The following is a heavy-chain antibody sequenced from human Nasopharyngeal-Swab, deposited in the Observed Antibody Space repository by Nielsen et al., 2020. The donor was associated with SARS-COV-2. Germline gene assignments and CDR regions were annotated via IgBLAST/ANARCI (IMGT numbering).Heavy chain of an antibody. J-gene: IGHJ4*02. CDR1: GFTFSNYA. V-gene: IGHV3-30*04. Sequence: GESLKISCAASGFTFSNYAMHRVRQAPGKGLEWVALVSYDGSNENYADSVKGRFTISRDNSKNTLYLQMNSLRADDTAVYYCAKDSQMYFYDSRGYGPPDYWGQGTLVTVSS. CDR3: AKDSQMYFYDSRGYGPPDY. D-gene: IGHD3-22*01. CDR2: VSYDGSNE.